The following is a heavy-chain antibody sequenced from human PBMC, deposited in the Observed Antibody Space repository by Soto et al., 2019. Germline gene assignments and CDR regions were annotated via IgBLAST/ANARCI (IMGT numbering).Heavy chain of an antibody. J-gene: IGHJ6*02. Sequence: SETLSLTCTVSGGSISSGGYYWSWIRQHPGKGLEWIGYIYYSGSTYYNPSLKSRVTISVDTSKNQFSLKLSYVTAADTAVYYFARDRPARSSCYYYGMDVWGQGTTVTVSS. D-gene: IGHD6-6*01. CDR1: GGSISSGGYY. CDR3: ARDRPARSSCYYYGMDV. V-gene: IGHV4-31*03. CDR2: IYYSGST.